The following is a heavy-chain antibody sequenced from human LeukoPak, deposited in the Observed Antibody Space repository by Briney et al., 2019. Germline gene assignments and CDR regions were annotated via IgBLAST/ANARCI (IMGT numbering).Heavy chain of an antibody. D-gene: IGHD3-16*02. CDR3: AKALSHYDYVWGSYRYSATDY. V-gene: IGHV3-23*01. Sequence: GGSLRLSCAASGFKFSDYAMNWVRQAPGKGLEWVSGMSGTGGTSYYADSAKGRFTISRDNSKSTLDLQMNSLRAEDTAVYYCAKALSHYDYVWGSYRYSATDYWGQGTLVTVSS. CDR2: MSGTGGTS. CDR1: GFKFSDYA. J-gene: IGHJ4*02.